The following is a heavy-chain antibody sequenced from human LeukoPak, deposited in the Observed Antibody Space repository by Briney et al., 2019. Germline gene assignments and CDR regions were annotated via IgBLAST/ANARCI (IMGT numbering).Heavy chain of an antibody. D-gene: IGHD3-22*01. Sequence: SETLSLTCTVSGGSMSSYYWSWIWQPPGRRLEWIGYIYYSGGTNYNPSLKGRVTISVDTSKNQFSLKLSSVTAADTAVYFCARGGLTSYYYDSSGYHGIDYWGQGTLVTVSS. J-gene: IGHJ4*02. V-gene: IGHV4-59*01. CDR3: ARGGLTSYYYDSSGYHGIDY. CDR2: IYYSGGT. CDR1: GGSMSSYY.